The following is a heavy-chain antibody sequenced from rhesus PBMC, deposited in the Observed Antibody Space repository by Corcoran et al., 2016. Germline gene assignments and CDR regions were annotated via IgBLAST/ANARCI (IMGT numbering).Heavy chain of an antibody. Sequence: QVQLQESGPGLVKPSETMSLTCAVSVGSLSRTYWRWLRKPPGKGLEWIGHFYGSSGITYYNPSLKSRVTSSTDTSKNQFSLKLSAVTAADTAVYYCARVPGVTFDYWGQGVLVTVSS. CDR2: FYGSSGIT. D-gene: IGHD3-34*01. J-gene: IGHJ4*01. CDR3: ARVPGVTFDY. CDR1: VGSLSRTY. V-gene: IGHV4-160*01.